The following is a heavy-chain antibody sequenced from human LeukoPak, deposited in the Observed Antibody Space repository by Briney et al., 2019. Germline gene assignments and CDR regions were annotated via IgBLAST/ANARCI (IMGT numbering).Heavy chain of an antibody. CDR3: ARASGYSGSYPDY. CDR1: GGSISSSNW. Sequence: PSETLSLTCTVSGGSISSSNWWSWVRQSPGKGLEWIGEIYHSGSSNYNPSLKSRVTISVDKSENQFSLRLRSVTTADTAVCYCARASGYSGSYPDYWGQGTLVTVSS. V-gene: IGHV4-4*02. D-gene: IGHD1-26*01. J-gene: IGHJ4*02. CDR2: IYHSGSS.